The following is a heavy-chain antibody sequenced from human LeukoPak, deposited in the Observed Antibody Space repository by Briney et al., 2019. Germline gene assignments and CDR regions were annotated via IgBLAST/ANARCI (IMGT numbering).Heavy chain of an antibody. CDR3: ARESGYDKYFDY. CDR1: GYTFTRYG. V-gene: IGHV1-18*01. J-gene: IGHJ4*02. D-gene: IGHD5-12*01. Sequence: ASVKVSCKASGYTFTRYGISWVRQAPGQGLEWMGWISAYNGNTNYAQKPQGRVTMTTDTSTSTAYMELRSLRSDDTAVYYCARESGYDKYFDYWGQGTLVTVSS. CDR2: ISAYNGNT.